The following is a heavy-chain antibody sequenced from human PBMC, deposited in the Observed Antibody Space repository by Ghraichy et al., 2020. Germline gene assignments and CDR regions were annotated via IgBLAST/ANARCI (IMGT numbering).Heavy chain of an antibody. V-gene: IGHV3-74*01. CDR3: VCLSSGY. CDR2: LHSDGSTT. Sequence: GGSLRLSCAASGFTLSSYWMHWVRQVPGEGLVWVSHLHSDGSTTNYADSVRGRFTISRDNAKNTLYLQMNSLRAEDTAVYYCVCLSSGYWGQGTLVTVSS. J-gene: IGHJ4*02. CDR1: GFTLSSYW.